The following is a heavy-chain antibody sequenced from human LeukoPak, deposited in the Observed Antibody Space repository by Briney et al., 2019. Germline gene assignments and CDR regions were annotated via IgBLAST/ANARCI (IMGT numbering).Heavy chain of an antibody. CDR2: IYYSGST. D-gene: IGHD3-22*01. V-gene: IGHV4-59*01. J-gene: IGHJ4*02. Sequence: SSETLSLTCTVSGGSISSYYWSWIRQPPGKGLEWIGYIYYSGSTNYNPSLKSRVTISVDTSKNQFSLKLNSVTAADTAVYYCARFYDSSGYLHFDYWGQGTLVTVSS. CDR1: GGSISSYY. CDR3: ARFYDSSGYLHFDY.